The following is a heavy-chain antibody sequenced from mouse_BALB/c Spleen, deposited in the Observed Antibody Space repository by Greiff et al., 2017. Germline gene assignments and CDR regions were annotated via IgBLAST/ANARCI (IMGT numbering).Heavy chain of an antibody. CDR2: IYPGDGDT. J-gene: IGHJ4*01. D-gene: IGHD2-1*01. Sequence: QVQLKQSGAELVRPGSSVKISCKASGYAFSSYWMNWVKQRPGQGLEWIGQIYPGDGDTNYNGKFKGKATLTADKSSSTAYMQLSSLTSEDSAVYFCARKDGGNYLYYYAMDYWGQGTSVTVSS. V-gene: IGHV1-80*01. CDR3: ARKDGGNYLYYYAMDY. CDR1: GYAFSSYW.